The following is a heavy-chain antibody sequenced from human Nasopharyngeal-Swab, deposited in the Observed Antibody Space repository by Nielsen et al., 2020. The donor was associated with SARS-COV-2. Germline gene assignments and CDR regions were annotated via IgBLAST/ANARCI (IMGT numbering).Heavy chain of an antibody. Sequence: GGSLRLSCAASGFTLSGSAMHWVRQASGKGLEWVGRIRSKANSYATAYAASVKGRFTISRDDSKNTAYLQMNSLKTEDTAVYYCTRRAMVSRYYYYYGMDVWGQGTTVTVSS. D-gene: IGHD5-18*01. V-gene: IGHV3-73*01. J-gene: IGHJ6*02. CDR1: GFTLSGSA. CDR3: TRRAMVSRYYYYYGMDV. CDR2: IRSKANSYAT.